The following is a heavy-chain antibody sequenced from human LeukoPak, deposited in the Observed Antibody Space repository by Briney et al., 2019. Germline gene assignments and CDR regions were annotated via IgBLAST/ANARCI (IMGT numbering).Heavy chain of an antibody. CDR2: LSSSGTI. CDR3: VREIPYGEFSFDY. J-gene: IGHJ4*02. Sequence: PGGSLRLSCAASGFTFSSYSMNWVRQAPGKGLEWVSYLSSSGTIYYIDSVKGRFTISRDNAKNSLYLQMNSLRAEDTAVYYCVREIPYGEFSFDYWGQGTLVTVSS. CDR1: GFTFSSYS. D-gene: IGHD4-17*01. V-gene: IGHV3-48*04.